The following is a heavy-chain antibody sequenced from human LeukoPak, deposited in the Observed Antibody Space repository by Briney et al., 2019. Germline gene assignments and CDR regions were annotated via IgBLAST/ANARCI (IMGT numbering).Heavy chain of an antibody. CDR2: LYHSGST. J-gene: IGHJ4*02. D-gene: IGHD5-12*01. CDR3: ARGGGYASPIGY. CDR1: AGSISTYY. V-gene: IGHV4-59*01. Sequence: ASETLSLTCTLSAGSISTYYWSWLRQPPGKGLEWIGYLYHSGSTNYNPSLKSRVTISVDTSKNQFSLKLSSVTAADTAVYYCARGGGYASPIGYWGQGALVTVSS.